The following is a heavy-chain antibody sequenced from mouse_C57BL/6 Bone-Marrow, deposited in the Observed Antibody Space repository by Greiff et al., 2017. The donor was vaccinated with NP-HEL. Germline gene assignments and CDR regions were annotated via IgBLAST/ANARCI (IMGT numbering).Heavy chain of an antibody. CDR2: IDPSDSYT. CDR1: GYTFTSYW. V-gene: IGHV1-59*01. J-gene: IGHJ3*01. D-gene: IGHD2-2*01. Sequence: QVQLKQPGAELVRPGTSVKLSCKASGYTFTSYWMHWVKQRPGQGLEWIGVIDPSDSYTNYNQKFKGKATLTVDTSSSTAYMQLSSLTSEASAVFYDAGVSSLVKGFAYGGQGTLVTVSA. CDR3: AGVSSLVKGFAY.